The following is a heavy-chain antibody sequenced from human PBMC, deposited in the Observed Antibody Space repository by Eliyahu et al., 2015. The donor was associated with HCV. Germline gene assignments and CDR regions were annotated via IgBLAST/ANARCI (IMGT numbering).Heavy chain of an antibody. V-gene: IGHV1-3*01. CDR2: INPGNGNT. CDR3: ARDFLSISVAGWGGALHY. Sequence: QVQVVQSGAEVKKPGASVKVSCKVSXYTFTNYLIHWVRQAPGQSFEWMGWINPGNGNTRFSQTFQGRVTITTDTSASTAYMDLSSLTSEDSAVYFCARDFLSISVAGWGGALHYWGQGTRVTVSS. D-gene: IGHD6-19*01. J-gene: IGHJ4*02. CDR1: XYTFTNYL.